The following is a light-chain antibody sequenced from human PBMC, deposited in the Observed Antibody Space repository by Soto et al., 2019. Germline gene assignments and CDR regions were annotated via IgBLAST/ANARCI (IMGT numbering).Light chain of an antibody. Sequence: EIVLKQSPDTLSLSPGERATISCRASQSVRSNYLAWYQQKPGQAPRFLIYDASSRATGIPDRFSGSGSGTDFTLTISRLVPEDFAVYYCQQYGSTPLTFGGGTKVDIK. CDR2: DAS. CDR1: QSVRSNY. J-gene: IGKJ4*01. V-gene: IGKV3-20*01. CDR3: QQYGSTPLT.